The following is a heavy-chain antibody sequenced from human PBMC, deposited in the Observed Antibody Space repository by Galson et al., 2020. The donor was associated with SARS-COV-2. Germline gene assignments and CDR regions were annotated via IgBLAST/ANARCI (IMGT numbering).Heavy chain of an antibody. D-gene: IGHD5-18*01. V-gene: IGHV4-31*02. Sequence: SQTLSLTCTVSGDSINSGHFYWSWVRHFPGKGLEWLGYVYKSGTTSYNPLLKSRLLTSVDISNNQFSLKVTSVTAADTAVYYCARGPGSLILGLPVGELSYLDIWGQGSLVTVSA. CDR3: ARGPGSLILGLPVGELSYLDI. CDR2: VYKSGTT. CDR1: GDSINSGHFY. J-gene: IGHJ4*02.